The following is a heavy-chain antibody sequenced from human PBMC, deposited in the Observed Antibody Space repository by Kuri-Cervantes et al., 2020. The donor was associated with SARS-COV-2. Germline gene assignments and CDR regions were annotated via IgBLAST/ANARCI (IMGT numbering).Heavy chain of an antibody. V-gene: IGHV4-34*01. Sequence: SETLSLTCAVYGGSFSGYYWSWIRQPPGKGLEWIGEINHSGSTNYNPSLKSRVTISVDTSKNQFSLKLSSVTAADTALYYCARGRRGVPATVFDYWGQGTLVTVSS. CDR1: GGSFSGYY. D-gene: IGHD2-2*01. J-gene: IGHJ4*02. CDR3: ARGRRGVPATVFDY. CDR2: INHSGST.